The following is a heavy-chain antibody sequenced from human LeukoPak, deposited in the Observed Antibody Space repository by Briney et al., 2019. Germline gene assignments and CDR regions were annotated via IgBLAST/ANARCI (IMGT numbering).Heavy chain of an antibody. Sequence: PSETLSLTCTVSGDSISSHYWSWIRQPPGKGLEWIGYIYYSGSTYYNSSLKGRVTISVDPSKNHFSLKVSSVTAADTAVYYCARSYQVTGTPGAYGMDVWGQGTTVTVSS. J-gene: IGHJ6*02. CDR2: IYYSGST. V-gene: IGHV4-59*11. D-gene: IGHD6-19*01. CDR3: ARSYQVTGTPGAYGMDV. CDR1: GDSISSHY.